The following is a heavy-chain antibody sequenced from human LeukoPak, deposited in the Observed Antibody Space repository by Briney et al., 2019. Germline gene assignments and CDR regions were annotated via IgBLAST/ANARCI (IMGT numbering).Heavy chain of an antibody. J-gene: IGHJ1*01. V-gene: IGHV1-2*02. Sequence: ASVKVSCKASGYTFTGYYIHWVRQSPGQGLEWMGWINPNSGGTNYAQRFQGRVTMTRDTSISTAYMELSRLRSDDTAVYYCARSRSQLLSIQHWGQGTLVTVSS. D-gene: IGHD2-2*01. CDR3: ARSRSQLLSIQH. CDR1: GYTFTGYY. CDR2: INPNSGGT.